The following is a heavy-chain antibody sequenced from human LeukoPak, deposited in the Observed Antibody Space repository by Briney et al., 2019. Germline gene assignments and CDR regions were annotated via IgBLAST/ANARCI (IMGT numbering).Heavy chain of an antibody. V-gene: IGHV1-46*01. J-gene: IGHJ6*03. CDR3: ARALYGSGSGPRYYYYYMDV. CDR1: GYTFTSYY. CDR2: INPSGGST. D-gene: IGHD3-10*01. Sequence: ASVKVSCKASGYTFTSYYMHWVRQAPGQGLEWMGIINPSGGSTSSARKFQGRVTITRNTSISTAYMELSSLRSEDTAVYYCARALYGSGSGPRYYYYYMDVWGKGTTVTVSS.